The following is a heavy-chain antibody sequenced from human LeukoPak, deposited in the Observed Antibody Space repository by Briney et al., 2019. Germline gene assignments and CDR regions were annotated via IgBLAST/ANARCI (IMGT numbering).Heavy chain of an antibody. J-gene: IGHJ4*02. D-gene: IGHD3-22*01. V-gene: IGHV3-9*01. CDR3: AKDLLDYYDSSGYYYDY. CDR2: ISWNSGSI. Sequence: GGSLRLSCAASGFTFDDYAMHWVRQAPGKGLEWVSGISWNSGSIGYADSVKGRFTISRDNAKNSLYLQMNSLRAEDTAVYYCAKDLLDYYDSSGYYYDYWGQGTLVTVSS. CDR1: GFTFDDYA.